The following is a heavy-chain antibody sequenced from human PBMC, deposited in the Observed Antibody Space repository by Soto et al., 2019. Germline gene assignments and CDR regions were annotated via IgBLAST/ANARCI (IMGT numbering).Heavy chain of an antibody. CDR3: ARGSPPDY. CDR2: IWYDGSNK. V-gene: IGHV3-33*01. J-gene: IGHJ4*02. Sequence: GGSLRLSCAASGFTFSSYGMHWVRQAPGKGLEWVTVIWYDGSNKHYADSVRGRFTISRDNSKNMVSLQMNSLRVEDTALYYCARGSPPDYWGQGTLVTVSS. CDR1: GFTFSSYG.